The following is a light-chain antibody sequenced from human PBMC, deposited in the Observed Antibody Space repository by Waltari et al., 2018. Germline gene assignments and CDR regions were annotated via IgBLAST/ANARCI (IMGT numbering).Light chain of an antibody. V-gene: IGLV2-14*03. CDR2: NVS. CDR1: SSAVGTYNF. CDR3: SSFTRGRTPVV. J-gene: IGLJ2*01. Sequence: HSVLTQPAPVSGFPGQPIPISCPGTSSAVGTYNFVSWYLQHPGKAPKLLIFNVSNRPVRYSYRVYGSETGHSAVLTISRLQAEDEADFCGSSFTRGRTPVVCGGGTMLTVL.